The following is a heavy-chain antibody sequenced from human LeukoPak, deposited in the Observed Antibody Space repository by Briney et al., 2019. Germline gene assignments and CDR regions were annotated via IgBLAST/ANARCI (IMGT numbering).Heavy chain of an antibody. CDR2: IYHSGST. Sequence: SETLSLTCTVSGGSISSYYWSWIRQPPGKGLEWIGYIYHSGSTYYNPSLKSRVTISVDRSKNQFSLKLSSVTAADTAVYYCARPYYDSSGRKHYYYMDVWGKGTTVTVSS. CDR1: GGSISSYY. J-gene: IGHJ6*03. CDR3: ARPYYDSSGRKHYYYMDV. D-gene: IGHD3-22*01. V-gene: IGHV4-59*12.